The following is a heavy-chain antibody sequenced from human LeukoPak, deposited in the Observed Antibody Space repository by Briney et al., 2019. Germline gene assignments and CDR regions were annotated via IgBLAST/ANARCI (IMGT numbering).Heavy chain of an antibody. D-gene: IGHD3-10*01. V-gene: IGHV3-30*18. Sequence: GRSLRLSCAASGFTFSSYGMHWVRQAPGKGLEWVAVIAYNGSSAYYGDSVKGRFTISRDNSKNTLYLQLNSLRPEDTAVYYCANLTPRGHGMDVWGHGTTVIVSS. CDR2: IAYNGSSA. CDR1: GFTFSSYG. CDR3: ANLTPRGHGMDV. J-gene: IGHJ6*02.